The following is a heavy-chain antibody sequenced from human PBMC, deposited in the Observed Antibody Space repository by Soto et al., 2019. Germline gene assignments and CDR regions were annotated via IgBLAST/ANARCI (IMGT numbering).Heavy chain of an antibody. CDR1: VYTFTSYG. J-gene: IGHJ5*02. D-gene: IGHD6-13*01. CDR2: INAANGDT. Sequence: XSVKVSCKASVYTFTSYGIHWVRQAPGQRLEWMGWINAANGDTKYSPKFQGRVTITRDTSASTAYMELSNLRSEDTAVYYCVRRHVSATGIDWFDPWGQGTLVTGSS. CDR3: VRRHVSATGIDWFDP. V-gene: IGHV1-3*01.